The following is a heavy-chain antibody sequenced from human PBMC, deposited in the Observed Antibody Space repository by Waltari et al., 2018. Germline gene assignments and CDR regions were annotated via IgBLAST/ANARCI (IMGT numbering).Heavy chain of an antibody. D-gene: IGHD3-16*01. CDR3: AKRGYYDYIWGSSPDYYYYMDV. CDR1: GFTFSSYA. J-gene: IGHJ6*03. Sequence: EVQLVESGGGLVQPGGSLRLSCAASGFTFSSYAMSWVRQAPGKGLEWVSAISGSGGSTYYADSVKGRFTISRDNSKNTLYLQMNSLRAEDTDVYYCAKRGYYDYIWGSSPDYYYYMDVWGKGTTVTVSS. V-gene: IGHV3-23*04. CDR2: ISGSGGST.